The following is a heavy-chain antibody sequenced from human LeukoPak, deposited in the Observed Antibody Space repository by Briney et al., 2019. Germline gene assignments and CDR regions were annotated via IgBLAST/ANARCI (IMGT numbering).Heavy chain of an antibody. CDR1: GGSISSYY. D-gene: IGHD3-10*01. CDR2: ISYNGRT. CDR3: ARDQYIGRGSSFDN. V-gene: IGHV4-39*07. J-gene: IGHJ4*02. Sequence: SETLSLTCTVSGGSISSYYWGWIRQPPGKGLEWIGSISYNGRTYYDPSLKSRVTISVDTSKNQFSLKLSSVTAADTAVYYCARDQYIGRGSSFDNWGQGTLVTVSS.